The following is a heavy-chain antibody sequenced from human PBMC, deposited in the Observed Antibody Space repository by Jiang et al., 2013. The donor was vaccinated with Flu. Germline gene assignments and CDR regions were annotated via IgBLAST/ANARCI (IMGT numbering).Heavy chain of an antibody. V-gene: IGHV7-4-1*02. CDR2: INTNTGNP. D-gene: IGHD1-7*01. J-gene: IGHJ6*02. Sequence: KASGYTFTSYAMNWVRQAPGQGFEWMGWINTNTGNPTYAQGFTGRFVFSLDTSVSTAYLQISSLKAEDTAVYYCARDWNYESVYYYYGMDVWGQGTTVTVSS. CDR3: ARDWNYESVYYYYGMDV. CDR1: GYTFTSYA.